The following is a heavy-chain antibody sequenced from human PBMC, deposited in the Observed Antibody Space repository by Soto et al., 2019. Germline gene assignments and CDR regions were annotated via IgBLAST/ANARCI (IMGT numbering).Heavy chain of an antibody. J-gene: IGHJ4*02. Sequence: GGSLRLSCAASGFTFSSYAMSWVRQAPGKGLEWVSAISGSGGSTYYADSVKGRLTISRDNSKNTLYLQMNSLRAEDTAVYYCAKDSVQLWLNYFDYWGQRTLVTVSS. V-gene: IGHV3-23*01. CDR1: GFTFSSYA. CDR2: ISGSGGST. D-gene: IGHD5-18*01. CDR3: AKDSVQLWLNYFDY.